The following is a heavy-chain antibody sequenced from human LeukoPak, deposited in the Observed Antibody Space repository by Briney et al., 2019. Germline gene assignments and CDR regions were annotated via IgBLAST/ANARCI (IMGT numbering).Heavy chain of an antibody. D-gene: IGHD4-17*01. CDR2: INPNSGAT. J-gene: IGHJ4*02. Sequence: ASVKVSCKGSGYTFTDYYMHWVRQAPGQGLDWMAKINPNSGATAYAERFQGRVTLTRDTSISTMYMELRTLTSGDTAVYYCARPSDYGDYIDYWGQGTPVTVSS. V-gene: IGHV1-2*02. CDR3: ARPSDYGDYIDY. CDR1: GYTFTDYY.